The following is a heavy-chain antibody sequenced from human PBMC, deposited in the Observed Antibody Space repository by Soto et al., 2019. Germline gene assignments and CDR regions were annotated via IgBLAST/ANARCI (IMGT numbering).Heavy chain of an antibody. CDR3: ARMKVDSSQFYYAMDV. J-gene: IGHJ6*02. CDR1: GFSLTTGKMG. V-gene: IGHV2-26*01. D-gene: IGHD3-9*01. Sequence: GPTLVNPTETLTLTCTVSGFSLTTGKMGVSWIRQPPGKALEWLAHIFSDNERSYSTSLQGRLTISKDTSGSQVVLSMTNVDPVDTATYYCARMKVDSSQFYYAMDVWGQGTTVTVSS. CDR2: IFSDNER.